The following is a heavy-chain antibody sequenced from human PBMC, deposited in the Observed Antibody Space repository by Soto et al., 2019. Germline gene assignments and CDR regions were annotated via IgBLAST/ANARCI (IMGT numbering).Heavy chain of an antibody. D-gene: IGHD2-15*01. V-gene: IGHV4-30-4*01. CDR1: GGSISSGDAY. CDR3: ARGGYCSGGSCHTTGMDV. Sequence: PSETLSLTCTVSGGSISSGDAYWSWIRQSPGKGLEWIGYIYHRGSPYYNPSLKSRVTISVDTSKNQFSLKLSSVTAADTAVYYCARGGYCSGGSCHTTGMDVWGQGATVTVSS. CDR2: IYHRGSP. J-gene: IGHJ6*02.